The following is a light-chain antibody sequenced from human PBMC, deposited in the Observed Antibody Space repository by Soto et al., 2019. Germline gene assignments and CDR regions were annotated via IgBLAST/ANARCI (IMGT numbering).Light chain of an antibody. CDR2: EVS. CDR1: SSDIGAYIY. CDR3: SSYAGSNNFV. J-gene: IGLJ1*01. Sequence: QSALTQPPSASGSPGQSVTISCTGTSSDIGAYIYVSWYQQHPGKAPKLMISEVSRRPSGVPGRFSGSKSGNTASLTVSGLQADDEAHYYCSSYAGSNNFVFGTGTKV. V-gene: IGLV2-8*01.